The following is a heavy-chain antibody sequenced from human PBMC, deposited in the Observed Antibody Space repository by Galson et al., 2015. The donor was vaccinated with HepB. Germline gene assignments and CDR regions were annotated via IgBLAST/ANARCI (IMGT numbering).Heavy chain of an antibody. CDR3: VKGYSYGRYYYGMDG. V-gene: IGHV3-64D*06. Sequence: SLRLSCAASGFTFSSYAMHWVRQAPGKGLEYVSAISSNGGSTYYADSVKGRFTISRDNSKNTLYLQMSSLRAEDTAVYYCVKGYSYGRYYYGMDGWGQGTTVTVSS. CDR1: GFTFSSYA. CDR2: ISSNGGST. J-gene: IGHJ6*02. D-gene: IGHD5-18*01.